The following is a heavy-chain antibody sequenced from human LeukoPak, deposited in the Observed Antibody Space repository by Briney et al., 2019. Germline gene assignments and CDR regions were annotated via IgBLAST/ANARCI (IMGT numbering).Heavy chain of an antibody. CDR3: DKSGNDAFDI. CDR2: ISGSGGST. D-gene: IGHD1-14*01. V-gene: IGHV3-23*01. CDR1: GFTFSSYA. Sequence: GGSLRLSCAASGFTFSSYAMSWVRQAPGKGLEWFSAISGSGGSTYYADSVKGRFTISRDNSKNTLYLQMNSLRAEDTAVYYCDKSGNDAFDIWGQGTMATVSS. J-gene: IGHJ3*02.